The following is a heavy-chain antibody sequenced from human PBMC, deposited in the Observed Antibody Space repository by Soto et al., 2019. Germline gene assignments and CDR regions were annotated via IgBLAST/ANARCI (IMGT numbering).Heavy chain of an antibody. D-gene: IGHD3-3*01. J-gene: IGHJ6*02. CDR3: ARDRMAADSGPYYSFWRCYGMDV. V-gene: IGHV4-30-2*01. CDR1: GGSISSDGYS. Sequence: QLQLRESGSGLVKPSQTLSLTCGVSGGSISSDGYSWSWIRQPPGKGLEWIGYVSHRGSTSYNPSLKSRVTISADRSKNQFSLRLNAVTAADTAVYYCARDRMAADSGPYYSFWRCYGMDVWGQGTTVTVSS. CDR2: VSHRGST.